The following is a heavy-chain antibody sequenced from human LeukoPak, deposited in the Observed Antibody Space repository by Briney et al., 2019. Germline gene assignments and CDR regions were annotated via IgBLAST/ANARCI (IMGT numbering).Heavy chain of an antibody. CDR2: IYYSGST. CDR3: ARNHGSGRGEWFDP. J-gene: IGHJ5*02. CDR1: NGPINTYQ. Sequence: AETLSLTCTVSNGPINTYQWSWIRQPPGKGLEWIGYIYYSGSTKYNPSLKSRVTISVDTSKNQFSLKMSSVTAADTAVYYCARNHGSGRGEWFDPWGQGTLVTVSS. V-gene: IGHV4-59*01. D-gene: IGHD3-10*01.